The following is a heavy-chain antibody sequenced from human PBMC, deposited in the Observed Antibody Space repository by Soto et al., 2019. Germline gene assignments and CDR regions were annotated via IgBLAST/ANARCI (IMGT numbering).Heavy chain of an antibody. V-gene: IGHV3-72*01. CDR3: ARAANYPNKDYDY. CDR1: GFTFSDHY. Sequence: GGSLRLSCAASGFTFSDHYMDWVRQAPGKGLGWVGRSRNKANSYTTEYAASVKGRFTVSRDDSKNSVYLQMDSLKTEDTAVYYCARAANYPNKDYDYWGLGTLVTVSS. D-gene: IGHD3-10*01. J-gene: IGHJ4*02. CDR2: SRNKANSYTT.